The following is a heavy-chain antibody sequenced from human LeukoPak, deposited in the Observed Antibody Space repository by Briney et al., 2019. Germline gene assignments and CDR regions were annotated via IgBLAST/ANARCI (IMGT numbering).Heavy chain of an antibody. CDR3: ARGAGAIYYYYYGIDV. CDR1: GFTFSSYW. J-gene: IGHJ6*02. D-gene: IGHD1-26*01. V-gene: IGHV3-7*01. Sequence: GGSLRLSCAASGFTFSSYWMSWVRQAPGKGLEWVANIKQDGSEKYYVDSVKGRFTISRDNAKNSLYLQMNSLRAEDTAVYYCARGAGAIYYYYYGIDVWGQGTTVTVSS. CDR2: IKQDGSEK.